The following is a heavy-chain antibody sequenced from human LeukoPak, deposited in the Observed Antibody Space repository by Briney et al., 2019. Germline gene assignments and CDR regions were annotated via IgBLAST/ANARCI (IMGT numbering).Heavy chain of an antibody. Sequence: GGSLRLSCAASGFTFSSYSMNWVRQAPGKGLEWVSVIYSGDSSYYGDSVKGRFTISRDKSKNTLYLQMHSLRAEDTAVYYCARESLGSVDPRGYSTTVSQDVWGKGTTVTISS. D-gene: IGHD4-17*01. J-gene: IGHJ6*04. CDR2: IYSGDSS. CDR1: GFTFSSYS. V-gene: IGHV3-53*01. CDR3: ARESLGSVDPRGYSTTVSQDV.